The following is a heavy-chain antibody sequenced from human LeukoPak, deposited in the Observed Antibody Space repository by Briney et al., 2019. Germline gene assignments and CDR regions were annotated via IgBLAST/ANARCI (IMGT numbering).Heavy chain of an antibody. CDR1: GFTFSSFE. D-gene: IGHD5-18*01. Sequence: GGSLRLSCAASGFTFSSFEMNWVRQAPGKGLEWVSYISSSGSTIYYADSVKGRFTISRDNAKNSLYLQMSSLRAEDTAVYYCARDRSYGSFDYWGQGTLVTVSS. CDR2: ISSSGSTI. CDR3: ARDRSYGSFDY. J-gene: IGHJ4*02. V-gene: IGHV3-48*03.